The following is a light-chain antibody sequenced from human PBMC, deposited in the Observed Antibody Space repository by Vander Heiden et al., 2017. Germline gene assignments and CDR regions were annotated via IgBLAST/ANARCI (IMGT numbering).Light chain of an antibody. V-gene: IGKV3-15*01. Sequence: EILMTQSPATLSVSPGERVTLSCRASQSVSINLAWYQQKPGQAPRLLIYVASTRATGIPARFSGSGSGTEFTITISSLQYDDSAVYYCQQYNNWRRTFGHGTKVEIK. J-gene: IGKJ1*01. CDR3: QQYNNWRRT. CDR1: QSVSIN. CDR2: VAS.